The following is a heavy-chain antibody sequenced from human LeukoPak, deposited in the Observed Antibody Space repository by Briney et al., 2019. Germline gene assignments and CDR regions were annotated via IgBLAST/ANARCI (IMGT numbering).Heavy chain of an antibody. CDR3: AREVVPAAHYYYYYMDV. V-gene: IGHV3-23*01. Sequence: GGSLRLSCAVSRFSFSSYAMSWVRQAPGKGLEWVSGINNSGGRTYSADSVRGRLTISRDNSKNTLYLQMNSLRAEDTAVYYCAREVVPAAHYYYYYMDVWGKGTTVTVSS. CDR2: INNSGGRT. CDR1: RFSFSSYA. D-gene: IGHD2-2*01. J-gene: IGHJ6*03.